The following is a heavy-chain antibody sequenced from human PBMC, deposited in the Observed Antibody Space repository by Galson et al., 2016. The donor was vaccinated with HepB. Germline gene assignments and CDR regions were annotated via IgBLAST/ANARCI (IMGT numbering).Heavy chain of an antibody. Sequence: SVKVSCKVSGGSFTRYAISWVRQARGQGLEWMGGFIPKLGTASYAQKFQDRVNITADKSTSTAYLGVTSLRCEDTAVYFCATCPGIMRYNMDVWGQGTTVTVSS. J-gene: IGHJ6*02. CDR2: FIPKLGTA. CDR1: GGSFTRYA. D-gene: IGHD5-24*01. V-gene: IGHV1-69*10. CDR3: ATCPGIMRYNMDV.